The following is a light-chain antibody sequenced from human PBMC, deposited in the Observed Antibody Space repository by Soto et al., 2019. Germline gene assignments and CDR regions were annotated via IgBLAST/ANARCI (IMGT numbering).Light chain of an antibody. J-gene: IGKJ1*01. Sequence: DIQMTQSPSTLSASVVDRVTITCRASQSISSWLAWYQQKPGKAPKLLIYKASSLESGVPSRFSGSGSGTEFTLTISSLQPDDFATYYCQQYNSYWTCGQGNKVDIK. V-gene: IGKV1-5*03. CDR2: KAS. CDR1: QSISSW. CDR3: QQYNSYWT.